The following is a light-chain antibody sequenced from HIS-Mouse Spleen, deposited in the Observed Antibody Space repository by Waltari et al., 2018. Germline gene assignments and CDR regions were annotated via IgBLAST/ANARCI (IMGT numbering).Light chain of an antibody. CDR1: NIGSKR. CDR3: QVWDSSSDHWV. V-gene: IGLV3-21*02. Sequence: SYVLTQPPSVSVAPGQTARITCWGNNIGSKRLPWYQQKPGQAPVLVVYDDSDRPSGIPERFSGSNSGNTATLTISRVEAGDEADYYCQVWDSSSDHWVFGGGTKLTVL. J-gene: IGLJ3*02. CDR2: DDS.